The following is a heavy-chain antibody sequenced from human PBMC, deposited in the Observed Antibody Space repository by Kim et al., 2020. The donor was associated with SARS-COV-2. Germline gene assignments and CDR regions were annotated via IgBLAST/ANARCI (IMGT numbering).Heavy chain of an antibody. D-gene: IGHD3-10*01. CDR1: GFTFSVYW. Sequence: GGSLRLSCAASGFTFSVYWIHWVRQAPGKGLEWVAGMNEDGSQMYYVDFVKGRFTISSDNTKNSLYLQMNRLRAEDTAFYYCVRGFVGSRGYYTGAYWG. CDR2: MNEDGSQM. V-gene: IGHV3-7*01. CDR3: VRGFVGSRGYYTGAY. J-gene: IGHJ4*01.